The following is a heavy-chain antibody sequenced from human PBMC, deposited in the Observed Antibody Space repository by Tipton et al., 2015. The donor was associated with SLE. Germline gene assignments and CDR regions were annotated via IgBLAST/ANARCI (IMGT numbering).Heavy chain of an antibody. CDR3: ARGGLSSGWYDAFDI. Sequence: SLRLSCAASGFTFSTYWMSWVRQAPGKGLEWVANIKQAGSEKYYVDSVKGRFTISRDNAKNSLYLQMNSLRAEDTAVYYCARGGLSSGWYDAFDIWGQGTTVTVSS. J-gene: IGHJ3*02. D-gene: IGHD6-19*01. V-gene: IGHV3-7*01. CDR1: GFTFSTYW. CDR2: IKQAGSEK.